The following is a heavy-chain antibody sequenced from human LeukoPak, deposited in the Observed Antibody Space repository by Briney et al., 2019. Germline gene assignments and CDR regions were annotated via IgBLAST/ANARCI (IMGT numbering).Heavy chain of an antibody. CDR1: GGSISSSGYY. CDR2: IYYSGST. V-gene: IGHV4-39*01. CDR3: ARHEYSGSYYGLSWFDP. D-gene: IGHD1-26*01. Sequence: SETLSLTCTVSGGSISSSGYYWGWIRQPPGKGLEWIASIYYSGSTYYNPSLKSRVTISVDTSKNQLSLKLSSLTAADTAVYYCARHEYSGSYYGLSWFDPWGQGTLVTVSS. J-gene: IGHJ5*02.